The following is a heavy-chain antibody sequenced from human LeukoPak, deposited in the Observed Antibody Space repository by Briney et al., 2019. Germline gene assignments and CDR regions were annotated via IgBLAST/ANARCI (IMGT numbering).Heavy chain of an antibody. CDR3: ARLSRRGYSGYYYYYMDV. J-gene: IGHJ6*03. CDR1: GGSISSYY. CDR2: IYASGGT. V-gene: IGHV4-4*07. D-gene: IGHD5-12*01. Sequence: SETLSLTCTVSGGSISSYYWSWIRQPAGKGREWIGRIYASGGTNCNPSLKGRVTMSVDTSKNQFSLKLNSVTAADTAVYYCARLSRRGYSGYYYYYMDVWGKGTTVTVSS.